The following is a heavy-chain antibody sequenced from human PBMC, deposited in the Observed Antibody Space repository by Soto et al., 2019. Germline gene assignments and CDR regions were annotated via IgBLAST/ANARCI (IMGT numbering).Heavy chain of an antibody. D-gene: IGHD2-2*01. Sequence: GASVKVSCKASGYTFTSYDINWVRQATGQGLEWMGWMNPNSGNTGYAQKFQGRVTMTRNTSISTAYMELSSLRSEDTAVYYCARRMVIVIDYYYYYGMDVWGQGTTVTVSS. CDR3: ARRMVIVIDYYYYYGMDV. CDR2: MNPNSGNT. CDR1: GYTFTSYD. V-gene: IGHV1-8*01. J-gene: IGHJ6*02.